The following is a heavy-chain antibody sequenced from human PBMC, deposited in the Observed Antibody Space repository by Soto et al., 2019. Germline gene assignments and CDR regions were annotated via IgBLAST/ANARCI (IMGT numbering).Heavy chain of an antibody. CDR3: ARTVDTAMVTDY. CDR1: GYTFTSYA. Sequence: ASVKVSCKASGYTFTSYAMHWVRQAPGQGLEWMGWISAYNGNTNYAQKLQGRVTMTTDTSTSTAYMELRSLRSDDTAVYYCARTVDTAMVTDYWGQGTLVTVSS. V-gene: IGHV1-18*01. J-gene: IGHJ4*02. CDR2: ISAYNGNT. D-gene: IGHD5-18*01.